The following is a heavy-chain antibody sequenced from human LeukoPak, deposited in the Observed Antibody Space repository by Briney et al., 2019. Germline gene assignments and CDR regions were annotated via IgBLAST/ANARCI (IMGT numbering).Heavy chain of an antibody. CDR2: INPNSGGT. J-gene: IGHJ5*02. CDR1: GYTFTGYY. D-gene: IGHD6-19*01. CDR3: ARQWLAVDPWFDP. Sequence: ASVKVSCTASGYTFTGYYMHWVRQAPGQGLEWMGWINPNSGGTNYAQKFQGRVTMTRDTSISTAYMELSRLRSDDTAVYYCARQWLAVDPWFDPWGQGTLVTVSS. V-gene: IGHV1-2*02.